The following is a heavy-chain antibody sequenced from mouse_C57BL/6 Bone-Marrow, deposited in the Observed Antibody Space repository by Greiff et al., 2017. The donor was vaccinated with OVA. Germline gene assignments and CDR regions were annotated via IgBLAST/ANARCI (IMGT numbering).Heavy chain of an antibody. CDR3: TTLPLYYGSPYWYFDV. Sequence: VQLQQSGAELVRPGASVKLSCTASGFNIKDDYMHWVKQRPEQGLEWIGWIDPENGDTEYASKFQGQATITADTSSNTAYLQLSSLTSEDTAVYYCTTLPLYYGSPYWYFDVWGTGTTVTVAS. CDR1: GFNIKDDY. V-gene: IGHV14-4*01. D-gene: IGHD1-1*01. J-gene: IGHJ1*03. CDR2: IDPENGDT.